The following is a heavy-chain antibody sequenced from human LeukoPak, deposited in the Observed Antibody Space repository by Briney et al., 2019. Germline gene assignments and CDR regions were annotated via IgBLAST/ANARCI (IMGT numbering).Heavy chain of an antibody. CDR3: ASGYSVAGTGFFDY. CDR2: IKQDGSEK. D-gene: IGHD6-19*01. J-gene: IGHJ4*02. Sequence: GGSLRLSCAASGFTFSSYWMSWVRQAPGKGLEWVANIKQDGSEKYYVDSVKGRFTISRDNAKNSLYLQMNSLRAEDTAVYYCASGYSVAGTGFFDYWGQGTLVTVSS. CDR1: GFTFSSYW. V-gene: IGHV3-7*01.